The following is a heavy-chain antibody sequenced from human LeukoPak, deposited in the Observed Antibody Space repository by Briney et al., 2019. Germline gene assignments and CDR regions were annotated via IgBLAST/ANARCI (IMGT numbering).Heavy chain of an antibody. CDR1: GFTFSSYS. Sequence: GGSLRLSCAASGFTFSSYSMNWVRQAPGKGLEWVSSISSSSSYIYYADSVKGRFTISRDNAKNSLYLQMNSLRAEDTAVYYCASLYDYVRGSPPLDYWGQGTLVTVSS. V-gene: IGHV3-21*01. CDR2: ISSSSSYI. CDR3: ASLYDYVRGSPPLDY. J-gene: IGHJ4*02. D-gene: IGHD3-16*01.